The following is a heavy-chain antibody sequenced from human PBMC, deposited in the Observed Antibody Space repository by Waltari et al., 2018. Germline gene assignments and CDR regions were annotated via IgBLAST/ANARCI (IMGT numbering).Heavy chain of an antibody. J-gene: IGHJ1*01. D-gene: IGHD6-19*01. V-gene: IGHV3-53*05. CDR3: TKADSGWKYFQF. CDR1: GFSVSSNY. Sequence: EVQLVESGGGLIQPGGSLRLSCAVSGFSVSSNYMIWVLQAPGRGLEWVSAMYRDGTTYHADSVKGRFAISRDNSRNTLYLQMNSLRTEDTAVYYCTKADSGWKYFQFWGQGTRVTVSS. CDR2: MYRDGTT.